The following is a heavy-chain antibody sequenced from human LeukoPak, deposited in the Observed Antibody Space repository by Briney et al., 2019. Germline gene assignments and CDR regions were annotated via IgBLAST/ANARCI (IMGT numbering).Heavy chain of an antibody. D-gene: IGHD4-23*01. CDR3: ARRPPYGGNRLDY. J-gene: IGHJ4*02. V-gene: IGHV4-34*01. Sequence: SETLSLTCAVYGGSFSGYYWSWIRQPPGKGLEWIGEINHSGSTNYNPSLKSRVTISVDTSKNQFSLKLSSVTAADTATYYCARRPPYGGNRLDYWGQGTLVTVSS. CDR1: GGSFSGYY. CDR2: INHSGST.